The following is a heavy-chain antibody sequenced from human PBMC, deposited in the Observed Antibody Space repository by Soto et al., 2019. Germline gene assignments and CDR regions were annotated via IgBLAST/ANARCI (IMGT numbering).Heavy chain of an antibody. V-gene: IGHV5-51*01. Sequence: PGESLKISCKGSGYSFTSYWIGWVRQMPGKGLEWMGIIYPGDSDTRYSPSFQGQVTISADKSISTAYLQWSSLKASDTAMYYCARQSDGDYVVRFYAFDIWGQGTTVTVS. J-gene: IGHJ3*02. D-gene: IGHD4-17*01. CDR3: ARQSDGDYVVRFYAFDI. CDR1: GYSFTSYW. CDR2: IYPGDSDT.